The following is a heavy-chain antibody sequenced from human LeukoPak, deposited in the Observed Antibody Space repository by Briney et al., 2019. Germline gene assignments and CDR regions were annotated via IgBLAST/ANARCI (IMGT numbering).Heavy chain of an antibody. CDR3: AKGAPLLNPRGPAAAGGDYCYMDV. CDR1: GFTFSSYG. Sequence: GGSLRLSCAASGFTFSSYGMHWVRQAPGKGLEWVAFIQYDGSNKYYADSVKGRFTISRDNSKNTLYLQMNSLRAEDTAVYYCAKGAPLLNPRGPAAAGGDYCYMDVWGKGTTVTVSS. V-gene: IGHV3-30*02. D-gene: IGHD6-13*01. CDR2: IQYDGSNK. J-gene: IGHJ6*03.